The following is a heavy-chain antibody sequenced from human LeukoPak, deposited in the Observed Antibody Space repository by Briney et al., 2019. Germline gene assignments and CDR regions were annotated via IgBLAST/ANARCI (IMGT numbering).Heavy chain of an antibody. J-gene: IGHJ6*02. CDR1: GFTLSSYG. Sequence: PGGSLRLSCAASGFTLSSYGMHWVRQAPGKGLEWVAVISFDGSNKYYGDSVKGRFTISRENSKNTLYLQMNSLRAEDTAVYYCVKYAGVNYGMDVWGQGTTVTVSS. CDR3: VKYAGVNYGMDV. CDR2: ISFDGSNK. V-gene: IGHV3-30*18. D-gene: IGHD3-10*01.